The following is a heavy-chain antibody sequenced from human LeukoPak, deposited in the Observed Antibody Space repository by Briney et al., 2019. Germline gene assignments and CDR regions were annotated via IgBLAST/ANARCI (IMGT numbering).Heavy chain of an antibody. J-gene: IGHJ6*03. CDR1: GGSISSSSYY. Sequence: SETLSLTCSVSGGSISSSSYYWGWIRQPPGKGLEWIGSIYYSGSTYYNPSLKSRVTISVDTSKNQLSLKLSSVTAADTAVYYCARQVEEGYYGSGNSPNYYYYYMDVWGKGTTVTISS. V-gene: IGHV4-39*01. D-gene: IGHD3-10*01. CDR3: ARQVEEGYYGSGNSPNYYYYYMDV. CDR2: IYYSGST.